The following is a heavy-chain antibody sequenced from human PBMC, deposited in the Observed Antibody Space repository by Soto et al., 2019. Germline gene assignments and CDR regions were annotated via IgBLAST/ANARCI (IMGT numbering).Heavy chain of an antibody. CDR3: AKPIVVAQNWFDP. Sequence: PGGSLRLSCAASGFTFSSYAMSWVRQAPGKGLEWVSAISGSGVSTFYADSVKGRFSISRDNSKNTLYLQMNSLRAEGTAVYYSAKPIVVAQNWFDPWGQGTLVTVSS. D-gene: IGHD2-15*01. CDR1: GFTFSSYA. J-gene: IGHJ5*02. V-gene: IGHV3-23*01. CDR2: ISGSGVST.